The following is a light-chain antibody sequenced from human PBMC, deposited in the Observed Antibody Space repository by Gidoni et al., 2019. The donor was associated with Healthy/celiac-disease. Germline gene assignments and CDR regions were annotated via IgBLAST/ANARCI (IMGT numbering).Light chain of an antibody. CDR3: QQSYSTLWT. J-gene: IGKJ1*01. Sequence: DIQMTQSPSSLSASVGDRVTITCRASQSISSYLNWYQQKPGKAPKLLIYAASSLQSGVPSRFSGSGSGTDFTLTISSLQPEDFATYYFQQSYSTLWTFGQETKVEIK. V-gene: IGKV1-39*01. CDR2: AAS. CDR1: QSISSY.